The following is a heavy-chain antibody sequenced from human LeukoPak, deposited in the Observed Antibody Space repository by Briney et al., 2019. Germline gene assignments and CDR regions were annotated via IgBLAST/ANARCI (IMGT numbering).Heavy chain of an antibody. J-gene: IGHJ4*02. CDR1: GGSISSYY. CDR2: IYYSGST. V-gene: IGHV4-59*12. D-gene: IGHD3-22*01. Sequence: PSETLSLTCTVSGGSISSYYWSWIRQPPGKGLEWIGYIYYSGSTYYNPSLKSRVTISVDTSKNQFSLKLSSVTAADTAVYYCARESGYYYDSSGYPVYYFDYWGQGTLVTVSS. CDR3: ARESGYYYDSSGYPVYYFDY.